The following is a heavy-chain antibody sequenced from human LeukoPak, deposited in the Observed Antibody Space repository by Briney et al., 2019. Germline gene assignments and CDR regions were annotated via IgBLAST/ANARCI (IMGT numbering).Heavy chain of an antibody. CDR2: INHSGST. CDR3: ARGGGNYDFWSGTLKHNWFDP. Sequence: PSETLFLTCAVYGGSFSGYYWSWIRQPPWKGLEWIGEINHSGSTNYNPSLKSRVTISVDTSKNQFSLKLSSVTAADTAVYYCARGGGNYDFWSGTLKHNWFDPWGQGTLVTVSS. CDR1: GGSFSGYY. V-gene: IGHV4-34*01. D-gene: IGHD3-3*01. J-gene: IGHJ5*02.